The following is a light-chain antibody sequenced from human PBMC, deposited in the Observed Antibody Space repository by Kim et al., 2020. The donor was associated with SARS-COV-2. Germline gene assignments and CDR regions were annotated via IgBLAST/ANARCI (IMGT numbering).Light chain of an antibody. CDR2: QDS. Sequence: SYELTQPPSVSVSPGQTASITCSGDKLGDKYACWYQQKPGQSPVLVIYQDSKRPSGIPERFSGSNSGNTATLTISGTQAMDEADYYCQAWDSSRWVFGGGTQPTVL. CDR3: QAWDSSRWV. J-gene: IGLJ3*02. CDR1: KLGDKY. V-gene: IGLV3-1*01.